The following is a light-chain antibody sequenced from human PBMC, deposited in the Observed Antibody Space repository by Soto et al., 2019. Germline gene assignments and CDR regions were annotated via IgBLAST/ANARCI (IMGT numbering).Light chain of an antibody. CDR3: QQYFSIPFT. V-gene: IGKV4-1*01. CDR1: QSVLYSSNNKNY. J-gene: IGKJ3*01. CDR2: WAS. Sequence: DIVMTQSPDSLAVSLGERATINCKSSQSVLYSSNNKNYLAWFQQKPGQPPKLLIYWASTRESGVPDRFSGSESGTDFTLTITSLKAEDVAVYYCQQYFSIPFTFGPGTKVDI.